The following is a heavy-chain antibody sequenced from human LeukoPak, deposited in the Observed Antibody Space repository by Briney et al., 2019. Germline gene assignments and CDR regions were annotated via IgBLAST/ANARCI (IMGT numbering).Heavy chain of an antibody. CDR2: IKQDGSEK. CDR3: AKGLIRYDSSGPYDY. V-gene: IGHV3-7*01. Sequence: GGSLRLSCAASGFTFSSYWMSWVRQAPGKGLEWVANIKQDGSEKYYVDSVKGRFTISRDNSKNTLYLQMNSLRAEDTAVYYCAKGLIRYDSSGPYDYWGQGTRVTVSS. J-gene: IGHJ4*02. D-gene: IGHD3-22*01. CDR1: GFTFSSYW.